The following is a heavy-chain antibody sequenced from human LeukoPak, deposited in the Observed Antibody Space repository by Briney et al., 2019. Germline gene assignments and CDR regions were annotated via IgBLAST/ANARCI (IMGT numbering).Heavy chain of an antibody. CDR2: IYYSGST. V-gene: IGHV4-39*07. D-gene: IGHD3-22*01. CDR3: ASEYYYDSSGYYAPSFDY. CDR1: GGSISSSSYY. Sequence: SETLSLTCTVSGGSISSSSYYWGWIRQPPGKGLEWIGSIYYSGSTYYNPSLKSRVTISVDTSKNQFSLKLSSVTAADTAVYYCASEYYYDSSGYYAPSFDYWGQGTLVTVSS. J-gene: IGHJ4*02.